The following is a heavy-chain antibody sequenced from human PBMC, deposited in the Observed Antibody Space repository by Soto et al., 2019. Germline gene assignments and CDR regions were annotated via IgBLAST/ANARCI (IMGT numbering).Heavy chain of an antibody. V-gene: IGHV4-30-4*01. CDR3: ARVVTTPFYSSSGMDV. Sequence: QVQLQESGPGLVKPSQTVSLTCTVSGGSFSSGDVYWAWIRQPPGKGLEWIGYINYSGSTFYNPALKSRLTISVDTSENQFSLNVSSVTAADTAVYYCARVVTTPFYSSSGMDVWGQGTTVTVSS. CDR2: INYSGST. CDR1: GGSFSSGDVY. J-gene: IGHJ6*02. D-gene: IGHD4-17*01.